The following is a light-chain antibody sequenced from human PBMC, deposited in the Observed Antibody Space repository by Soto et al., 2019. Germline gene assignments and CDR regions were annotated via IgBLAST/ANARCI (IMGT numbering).Light chain of an antibody. Sequence: QSVLTQPASVSGSPGQSITSSCTGTSGDVGGYDYVSWYQLHPGKAPKLMVFKVNNRPSGVSYRFSGSKSGNTASLTISGLQAEDEADYFCSSYSISTAYLFGTGTKVTVL. J-gene: IGLJ1*01. CDR2: KVN. V-gene: IGLV2-14*01. CDR1: SGDVGGYDY. CDR3: SSYSISTAYL.